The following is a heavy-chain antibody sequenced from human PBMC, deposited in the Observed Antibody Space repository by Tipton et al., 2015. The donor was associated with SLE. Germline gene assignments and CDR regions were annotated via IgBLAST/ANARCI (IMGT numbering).Heavy chain of an antibody. D-gene: IGHD3-3*01. CDR2: VYDSGST. CDR1: GGSISTKSYY. J-gene: IGHJ4*02. CDR3: ARGLLEWSDY. Sequence: TLSLTCTASGGSISTKSYYWGWIRQPPGKGPEWIGSVYDSGSTYQNPSLKSRVTISVDTSKNQFSLKLSSVTAADTAVYYCARGLLEWSDYWGQGTLVTVSS. V-gene: IGHV4-39*07.